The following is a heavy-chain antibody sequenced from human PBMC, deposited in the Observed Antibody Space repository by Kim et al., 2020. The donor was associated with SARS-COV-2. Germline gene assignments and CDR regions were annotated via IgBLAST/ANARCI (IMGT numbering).Heavy chain of an antibody. CDR2: ISGSSSYL. J-gene: IGHJ4*02. Sequence: ISGSSSYLYYADSVRGRFTISRDNAKNSLYLQMNSLRAEDTAVYYCATEGYWGQGTLVTVSS. V-gene: IGHV3-21*01. CDR3: ATEGY.